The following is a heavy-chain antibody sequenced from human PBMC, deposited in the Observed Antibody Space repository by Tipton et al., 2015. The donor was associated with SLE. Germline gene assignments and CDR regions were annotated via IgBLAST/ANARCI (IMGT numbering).Heavy chain of an antibody. CDR3: AKGGKIGNYYFDY. CDR2: VTNSGGTT. J-gene: IGHJ4*02. V-gene: IGHV3-23*01. CDR1: GFAFSFHT. Sequence: SLRLSCTASGFAFSFHTMTWVRQAPGKGLEWVSGVTNSGGTTWYADSVKGRFTISRDNSKNALYLQMNSLRVEDTAVYHCAKGGKIGNYYFDYWGQGTLVTVSS. D-gene: IGHD1-7*01.